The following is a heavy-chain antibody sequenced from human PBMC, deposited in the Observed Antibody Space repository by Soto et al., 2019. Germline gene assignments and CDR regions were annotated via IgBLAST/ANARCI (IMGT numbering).Heavy chain of an antibody. V-gene: IGHV4-59*01. D-gene: IGHD3-9*01. Sequence: SEPLSLTCTVSGGSISSYYWSWIRQPPGKGLEWIGYIYYSGSTNYNPSLKSRVTISVDTSKNQFSLKLSSVTAADTAVYYCARGLYYDILTGPFDYWGQGTLVTVSS. CDR1: GGSISSYY. CDR2: IYYSGST. J-gene: IGHJ4*02. CDR3: ARGLYYDILTGPFDY.